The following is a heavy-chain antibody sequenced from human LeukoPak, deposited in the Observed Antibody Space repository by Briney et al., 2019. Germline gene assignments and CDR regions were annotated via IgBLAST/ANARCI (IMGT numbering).Heavy chain of an antibody. D-gene: IGHD2-15*01. V-gene: IGHV1-69*05. CDR1: GGIFSSYA. J-gene: IGHJ6*03. CDR2: IFPIFGTA. Sequence: GASVKVSCKASGGIFSSYAINWVRQAPGQGLEWMGGIFPIFGTANYAQKFQGRVTITTDESTSTAYMELSSLRSEDTAVYYCARMTVVAADYHYYYMDVWGKGTTVTVSS. CDR3: ARMTVVAADYHYYYMDV.